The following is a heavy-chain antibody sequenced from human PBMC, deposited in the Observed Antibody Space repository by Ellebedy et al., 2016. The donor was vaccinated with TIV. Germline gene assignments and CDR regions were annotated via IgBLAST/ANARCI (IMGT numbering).Heavy chain of an antibody. J-gene: IGHJ4*02. Sequence: SETLSLTCAVSGGSISSSNWWSWVRQPPGKGLEWIGEIYHSGSTNYNPSLKSRVTISVDKSKNQFSLKLSSVTAADTAVYYCARDPAAGTTSTDYWGQGTLVTVSS. CDR1: GGSISSSNW. V-gene: IGHV4-4*02. CDR2: IYHSGST. CDR3: ARDPAAGTTSTDY. D-gene: IGHD6-13*01.